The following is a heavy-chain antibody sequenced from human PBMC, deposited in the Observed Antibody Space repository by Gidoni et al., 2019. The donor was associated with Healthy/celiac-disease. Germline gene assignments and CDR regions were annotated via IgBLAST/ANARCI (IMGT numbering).Heavy chain of an antibody. D-gene: IGHD3-22*01. CDR2: ISGSGGST. V-gene: IGHV3-23*01. CDR1: GFTFSSYV. J-gene: IGHJ3*02. Sequence: EVQLLESGGGLVQPGGSLRLSCAASGFTFSSYVMSWVRQAPGKGLDWVSAISGSGGSTYYADSVKGRFTISRDNSKHTLYLQMNSLRVEDTAVYYCAKDSSITMIVVVQLDAFDIWGQGTMVTVSS. CDR3: AKDSSITMIVVVQLDAFDI.